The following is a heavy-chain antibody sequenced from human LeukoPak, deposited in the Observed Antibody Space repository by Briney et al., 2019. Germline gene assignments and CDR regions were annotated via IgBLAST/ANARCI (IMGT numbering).Heavy chain of an antibody. Sequence: GASVTVSCTASGYTFTSYDNNWVRQATGQGLEWMGWMNPNSGNTGYAQKFQGRVTMTRNTSISTAYMELSSLRSEETAVYYCARGGGSTYYDFWSGYYRRNYYYYYYMDVWGKGTTVTVSS. CDR3: ARGGGSTYYDFWSGYYRRNYYYYYYMDV. CDR2: MNPNSGNT. CDR1: GYTFTSYD. D-gene: IGHD3-3*01. V-gene: IGHV1-8*01. J-gene: IGHJ6*03.